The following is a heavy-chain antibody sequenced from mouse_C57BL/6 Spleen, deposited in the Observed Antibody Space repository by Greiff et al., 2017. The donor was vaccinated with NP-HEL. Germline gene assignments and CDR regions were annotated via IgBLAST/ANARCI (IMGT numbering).Heavy chain of an antibody. J-gene: IGHJ2*01. CDR3: ARYYYGSSHYFDY. CDR2: IYPGSGST. V-gene: IGHV1-55*01. D-gene: IGHD1-1*01. CDR1: GYTFTSYW. Sequence: VQLQQPGAELVKPGASVKMSCKASGYTFTSYWITWVKQRPGQGLEWIGDIYPGSGSTNYNEKFKSKATLTVDTSSSTAYMQLSSLTSEDSAVYYCARYYYGSSHYFDYWGQGTTLTVSS.